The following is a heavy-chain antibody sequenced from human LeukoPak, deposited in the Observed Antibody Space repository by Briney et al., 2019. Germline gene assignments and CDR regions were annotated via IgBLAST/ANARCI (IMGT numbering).Heavy chain of an antibody. CDR2: IYHSGST. J-gene: IGHJ3*02. CDR1: GGSISSGGYS. V-gene: IGHV4-30-2*01. CDR3: ARDRRVDDAFDI. Sequence: SETLSLTCAVYGGSISSGGYSWSWIRQPPGKGLEWIGYIYHSGSTYYNPSLKSRVTISVDRSKNQFSLKLSSVTAADTAVYYCARDRRVDDAFDIWGQGTMVTVSS.